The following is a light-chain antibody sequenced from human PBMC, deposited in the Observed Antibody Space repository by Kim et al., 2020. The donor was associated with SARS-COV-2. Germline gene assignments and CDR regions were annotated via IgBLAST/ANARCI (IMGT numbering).Light chain of an antibody. V-gene: IGKV3-11*01. J-gene: IGKJ2*01. CDR1: QSVSSN. CDR2: DAS. CDR3: QQRSNGPIT. Sequence: EIALTQSPATLSLSPGERATLSCRASQSVSSNLAWYQQKPGQAPRLLIYDASNRATGIPARFSGSGSGTDFTLTISSLQPEDFAIYYCQQRSNGPITCGQGTSLE.